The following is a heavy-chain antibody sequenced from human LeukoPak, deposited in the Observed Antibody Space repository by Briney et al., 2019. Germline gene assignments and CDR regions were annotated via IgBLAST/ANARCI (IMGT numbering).Heavy chain of an antibody. CDR3: ARAVLNCSSTSCYNGWFDP. Sequence: SETLSLTCTVSGGSISSGGYYWSWIRQHPGKGLEWIGYIYYSGSTYYNPSLKSRVTISVDTSKNQFSLKLSSVTAADTAVYYCARAVLNCSSTSCYNGWFDPWGQGTLVTVSS. D-gene: IGHD2-2*02. CDR2: IYYSGST. J-gene: IGHJ5*02. V-gene: IGHV4-31*03. CDR1: GGSISSGGYY.